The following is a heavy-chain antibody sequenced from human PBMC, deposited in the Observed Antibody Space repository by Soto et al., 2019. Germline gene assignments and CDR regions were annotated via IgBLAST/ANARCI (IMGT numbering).Heavy chain of an antibody. D-gene: IGHD3-22*01. J-gene: IGHJ5*02. CDR2: IYPGDSDT. Sequence: GESLKISCKGSGYSFTSYWIGWVRQMPGKGLEWMGIIYPGDSDTRYSPSFQGQVTISVDRSISTAYLQWRSLKASDTAIYYCARRYYFDTTGPSGGNWFDPWAREPWSPSPQ. V-gene: IGHV5-51*01. CDR1: GYSFTSYW. CDR3: ARRYYFDTTGPSGGNWFDP.